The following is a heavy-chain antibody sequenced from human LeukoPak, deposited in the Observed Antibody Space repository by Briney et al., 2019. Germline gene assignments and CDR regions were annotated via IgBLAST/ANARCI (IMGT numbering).Heavy chain of an antibody. Sequence: SQTLSLTCAVSGGSISSGGYSWSWIRQPPGKGLEWIGYIYHSGSTYYNPSLKSRVTISVDRSKNQFSLKLSSVTAADPAVYYCARQYYYGSGSYRWFDPWGQGTLVTVSS. CDR3: ARQYYYGSGSYRWFDP. J-gene: IGHJ5*02. CDR1: GGSISSGGYS. D-gene: IGHD3-10*01. CDR2: IYHSGST. V-gene: IGHV4-30-2*01.